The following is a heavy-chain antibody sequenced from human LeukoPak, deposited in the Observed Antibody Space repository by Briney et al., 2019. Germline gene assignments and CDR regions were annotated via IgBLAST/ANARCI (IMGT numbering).Heavy chain of an antibody. CDR3: ARVGDYYDSSGLSHDAFDI. V-gene: IGHV4-34*01. Sequence: SETLSLTCAVYGGSFSGYYWSWIRQPPGKGLEWIGEINHSGSTNYNPSLKSRVTISVDTSKNQFSLKLSSVTAADTAAYYCARVGDYYDSSGLSHDAFDIWGQGTMVTVSS. CDR1: GGSFSGYY. D-gene: IGHD3-22*01. CDR2: INHSGST. J-gene: IGHJ3*02.